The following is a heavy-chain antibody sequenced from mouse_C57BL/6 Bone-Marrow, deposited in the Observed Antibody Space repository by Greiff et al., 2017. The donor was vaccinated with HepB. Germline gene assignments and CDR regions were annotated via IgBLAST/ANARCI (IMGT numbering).Heavy chain of an antibody. CDR3: AIQGYYYGSSSNWYFDV. CDR2: IYPGSGNT. D-gene: IGHD1-1*01. Sequence: QVQLQQSGAELVRPGASVKLSCKASGYTFTDYYINWVKQRPGQGLEWIARIYPGSGNTYYNEKFKGKATLTAEKSSSTAYMQLSSLTSEDSAVYFCAIQGYYYGSSSNWYFDVWGTGTTVTVSS. CDR1: GYTFTDYY. J-gene: IGHJ1*03. V-gene: IGHV1-76*01.